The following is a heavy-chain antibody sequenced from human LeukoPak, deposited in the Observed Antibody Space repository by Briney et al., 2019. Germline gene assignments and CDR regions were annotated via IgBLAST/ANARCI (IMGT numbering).Heavy chain of an antibody. Sequence: ASVKVSCKASGYTFSSYAISWVRQAPGQGLEWVGGIIPIFGTANYAQKFQGRVTITADESTSTAYMELSSLRSEDTAVYYCARELGDYVSWFDPWGQGTLVTVSS. CDR2: IIPIFGTA. J-gene: IGHJ5*02. V-gene: IGHV1-69*13. CDR1: GYTFSSYA. D-gene: IGHD4-17*01. CDR3: ARELGDYVSWFDP.